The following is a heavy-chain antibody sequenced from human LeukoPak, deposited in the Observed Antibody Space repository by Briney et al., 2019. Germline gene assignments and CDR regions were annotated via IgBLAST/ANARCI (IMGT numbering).Heavy chain of an antibody. Sequence: GGSLRLSCVASGSTVSNNYMNWVRQAPGKGLEWVSVMYSGDSTYYADSVKGRFIISRDNSKNTVHLQMNNLRPEDTAVYYCAREYSYGYGGFDCWGQGTLVTVSS. J-gene: IGHJ4*02. V-gene: IGHV3-66*01. CDR2: MYSGDST. CDR3: AREYSYGYGGFDC. CDR1: GSTVSNNY. D-gene: IGHD5-18*01.